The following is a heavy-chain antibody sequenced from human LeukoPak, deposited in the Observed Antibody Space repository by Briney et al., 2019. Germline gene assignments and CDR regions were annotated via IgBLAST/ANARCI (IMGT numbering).Heavy chain of an antibody. CDR2: INHGGST. V-gene: IGHV4-34*01. J-gene: IGHJ5*02. CDR3: ARAIFDYGDYWFDP. D-gene: IGHD4-17*01. Sequence: SETLSLTCAVSGGSFSGHYWNWIRQPPGKGLEWIGEINHGGSTNCNPSLKSRVTISVDTSKNQFSLKLSSVTAADTAVYYCARAIFDYGDYWFDPWGQGTLVTVSS. CDR1: GGSFSGHY.